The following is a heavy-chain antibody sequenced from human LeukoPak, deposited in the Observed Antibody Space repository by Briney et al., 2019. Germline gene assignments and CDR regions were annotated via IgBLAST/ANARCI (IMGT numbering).Heavy chain of an antibody. V-gene: IGHV4-59*01. CDR2: IYYSGST. J-gene: IGHJ6*02. Sequence: PSETLSLTCTVSGGSISSYYWSWIRQPPGKGLEWNGYIYYSGSTNYNPSLKSRVTISVDTSKNQFSLKLSSVTAADTAVYYCARWGVPAAMGSLDYYGMDVWGQGTTVTVSS. D-gene: IGHD2-2*01. CDR3: ARWGVPAAMGSLDYYGMDV. CDR1: GGSISSYY.